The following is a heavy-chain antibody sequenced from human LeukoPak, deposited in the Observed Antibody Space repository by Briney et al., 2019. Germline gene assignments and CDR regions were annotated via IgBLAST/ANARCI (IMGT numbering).Heavy chain of an antibody. V-gene: IGHV3-23*01. D-gene: IGHD5-12*01. J-gene: IGHJ4*02. CDR2: ISGSGGST. CDR3: AKYVRIVATIAWFDY. CDR1: GFTFSSYA. Sequence: GGSLRLSCAASGFTFSSYAMSWVRQAPGKGLEWVSGISGSGGSTYYADSVKGRFTISRDNSKNTLYLQMNSLRAEDTAVYYCAKYVRIVATIAWFDYWGQGTLVTVSS.